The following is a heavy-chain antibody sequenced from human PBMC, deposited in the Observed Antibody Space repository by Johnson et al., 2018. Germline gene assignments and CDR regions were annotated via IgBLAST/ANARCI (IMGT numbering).Heavy chain of an antibody. J-gene: IGHJ6*04. Sequence: QVQLVESGGGVVQPGRSLTLSCAASGFPFSSYGMHWVRQAPGKGPEWVAVIWYDGSNKYYADSIEGRFTISRDNSKNTLYLQMKSLRTEDTAVYYCAREKCGGSCHIMDVWGKGTTVIVSS. D-gene: IGHD2-15*01. CDR2: IWYDGSNK. CDR3: AREKCGGSCHIMDV. V-gene: IGHV3-33*01. CDR1: GFPFSSYG.